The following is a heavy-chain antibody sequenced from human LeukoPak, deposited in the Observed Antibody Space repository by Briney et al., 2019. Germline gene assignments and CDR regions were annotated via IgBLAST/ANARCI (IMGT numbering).Heavy chain of an antibody. CDR2: ISSSSSYI. J-gene: IGHJ4*02. Sequence: GGSLRLSCAASGFTFSSYSMNWVRQAPGKGLEWVSSISSSSSYIYYADSVKGRFTISRDNAKNSLYLQMNSLRAEDTAVYYCAGGSQQQLVGLAGYWGQGTLVTVSS. CDR1: GFTFSSYS. CDR3: AGGSQQQLVGLAGY. V-gene: IGHV3-21*01. D-gene: IGHD6-13*01.